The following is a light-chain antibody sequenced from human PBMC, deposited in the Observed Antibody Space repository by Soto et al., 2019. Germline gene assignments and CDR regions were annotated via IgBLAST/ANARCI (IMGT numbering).Light chain of an antibody. V-gene: IGKV1-5*01. CDR1: QSISSW. Sequence: DIQMAQSPSTRSASVGDRVTITCRASQSISSWLAWYQQKPGKAPKLLIYDASSLESGVPSRFSGSGSGTEFTLTISSLQPDDFATYYCQQYNSYSYPFGQGTKVDIK. J-gene: IGKJ2*01. CDR2: DAS. CDR3: QQYNSYSYP.